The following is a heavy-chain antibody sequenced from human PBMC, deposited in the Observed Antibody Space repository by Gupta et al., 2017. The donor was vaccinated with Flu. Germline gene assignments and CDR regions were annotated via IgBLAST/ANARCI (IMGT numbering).Heavy chain of an antibody. CDR2: IYYSGST. V-gene: IGHV4-59*01. Sequence: WIRQAPGKGLEWIGYIYYSGSTNYTPSLKRRVSFALDTSKNQISLKMRSVTAADTAVYYCARGPRGSTMDNWGQGVLVTVSS. CDR3: ARGPRGSTMDN. J-gene: IGHJ4*02.